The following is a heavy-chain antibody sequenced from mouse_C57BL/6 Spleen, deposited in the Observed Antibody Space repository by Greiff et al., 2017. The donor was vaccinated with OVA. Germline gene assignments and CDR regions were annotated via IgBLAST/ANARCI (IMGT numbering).Heavy chain of an antibody. D-gene: IGHD2-1*01. Sequence: VQLQQSGAELVKPGASVKLSCTASGFNIKDYYMHWVKQRTEQGLEWIGRIDPEDGDTKYAQKFQGKATITADTSSNTAYLQLSSLTSEDTAVYYCASGGNYGYFDVWGTGTTVTVSS. CDR3: ASGGNYGYFDV. V-gene: IGHV14-2*01. CDR2: IDPEDGDT. CDR1: GFNIKDYY. J-gene: IGHJ1*03.